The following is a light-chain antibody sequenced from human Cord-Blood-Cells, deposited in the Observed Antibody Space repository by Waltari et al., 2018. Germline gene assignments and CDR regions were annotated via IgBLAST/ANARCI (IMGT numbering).Light chain of an antibody. J-gene: IGKJ2*01. CDR2: WAL. CDR3: QQYYSTPDT. CDR1: QGVLYGPNNKTY. V-gene: IGKV4-1*01. Sequence: DSVLTQSQASWLVPLGERPPTTANSGQGVLYGPNNKTYLAWYQQKPGRPPKLPIYWALTRESGVPDRFSGSGSGTDFTLTISSLQSEDVAVYYCQQYYSTPDTSGQGTKLEIK.